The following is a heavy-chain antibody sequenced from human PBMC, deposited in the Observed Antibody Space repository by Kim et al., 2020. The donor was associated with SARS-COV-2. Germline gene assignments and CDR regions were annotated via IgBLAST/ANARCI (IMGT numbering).Heavy chain of an antibody. CDR1: GFTFSGYS. CDR3: AREYDSTGYYYTAKTKYCDY. CDR2: ISGSGGTI. V-gene: IGHV3-48*01. D-gene: IGHD3-22*01. Sequence: GGSLRLSCAASGFTFSGYSMNWVRQAPGKGLEWVSYISGSGGTIHYADSVKGRFTISRVNAQDSLYLQMNSRRAEDTAVYYCAREYDSTGYYYTAKTKYCDYWGQGTLVTVSS. J-gene: IGHJ4*02.